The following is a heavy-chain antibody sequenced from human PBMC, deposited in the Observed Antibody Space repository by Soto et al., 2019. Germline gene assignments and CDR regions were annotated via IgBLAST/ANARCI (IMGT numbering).Heavy chain of an antibody. Sequence: QVQLVQSGAEVKKPGSSVKVSCKASGGTFSNDIITWVRQAPGQGLELMGRIIPLLDIANYAQKFQGRVTITADKSTSTAYMELNSLRSEDTAVYYCVRDSPNGSTYSGYDGIDYWGQGTLVTVSS. V-gene: IGHV1-69*08. J-gene: IGHJ4*02. CDR1: GGTFSNDI. D-gene: IGHD5-12*01. CDR2: IIPLLDIA. CDR3: VRDSPNGSTYSGYDGIDY.